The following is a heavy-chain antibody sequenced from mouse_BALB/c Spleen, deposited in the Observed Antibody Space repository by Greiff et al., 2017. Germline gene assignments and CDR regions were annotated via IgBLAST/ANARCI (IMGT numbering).Heavy chain of an antibody. CDR2: IYPYNGGT. CDR1: GYTFTDYN. CDR3: ARRLLRDYFDY. D-gene: IGHD3-2*02. J-gene: IGHJ2*01. Sequence: EVKLVESGPELVKPGASVKISCKASGYTFTDYNMHWVKQSHGKSLEWIGYIYPYNGGTGYNQKFKSKATLTVDNSSSTAYMELRSLTSEDSAVYYCARRLLRDYFDYWGQGTTLTVSS. V-gene: IGHV1S29*02.